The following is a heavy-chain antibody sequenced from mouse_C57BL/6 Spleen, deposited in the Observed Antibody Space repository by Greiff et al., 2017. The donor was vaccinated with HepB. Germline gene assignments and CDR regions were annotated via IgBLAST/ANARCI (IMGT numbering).Heavy chain of an antibody. J-gene: IGHJ3*01. V-gene: IGHV1-66*01. D-gene: IGHD2-4*01. CDR2: IYPGSGNT. CDR3: ARHDYDYDGGFAY. CDR1: GYSFTSYY. Sequence: QVQLQQSGPELVKPGASVKISCKASGYSFTSYYIHWVKQRPGQGLEWIGWIYPGSGNTKYNEKFKGKATLTADTSSSTAYMQLSSLTSEDSAVYYCARHDYDYDGGFAYWGQGTLVTVSA.